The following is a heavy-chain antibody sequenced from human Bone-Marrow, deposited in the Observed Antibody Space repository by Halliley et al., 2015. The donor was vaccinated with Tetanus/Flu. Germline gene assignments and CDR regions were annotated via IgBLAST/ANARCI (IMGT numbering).Heavy chain of an antibody. D-gene: IGHD6-19*01. CDR2: ISVYNGHT. V-gene: IGHV1-18*04. CDR1: GYTFTNNG. J-gene: IGHJ4*02. CDR3: ARERRAVAGTPFDY. Sequence: QLVQSGAEVKKPGASVKVSCKASGYTFTNNGINWVRQAPGQGLEWMGWISVYNGHTNFAQDFQGRITMTTDTSTSTAYMELRGLRSDDTAVYYCARERRAVAGTPFDYWGQGTLLTVSS.